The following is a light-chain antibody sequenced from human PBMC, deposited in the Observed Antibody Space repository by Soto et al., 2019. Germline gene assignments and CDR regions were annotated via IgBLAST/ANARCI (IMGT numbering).Light chain of an antibody. CDR3: QQYGSSPS. J-gene: IGKJ5*01. CDR2: GAS. Sequence: EIVLTQSPGTLSLSPGERATLSCRASQSVSSSYLAWYQQKPGQAPRLLIYGASGRATGIPDRFSGSGSGTDFPLTISRLEPEEFAVYYCQQYGSSPSFGQGTRLENK. CDR1: QSVSSSY. V-gene: IGKV3-20*01.